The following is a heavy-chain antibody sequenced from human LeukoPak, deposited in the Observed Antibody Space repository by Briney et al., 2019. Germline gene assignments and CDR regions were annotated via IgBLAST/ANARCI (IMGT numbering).Heavy chain of an antibody. J-gene: IGHJ4*02. Sequence: SETLSLTCAVYGGSFSGYYWSWIRQPPGKGLEWIGEINHSGSTNYNPSLKSRVTISVDTSKSQFSLKLSSVAAADTAVYYCAGILSSTSSVDYWGQGTLVTVS. D-gene: IGHD2-2*01. V-gene: IGHV4-34*01. CDR3: AGILSSTSSVDY. CDR1: GGSFSGYY. CDR2: INHSGST.